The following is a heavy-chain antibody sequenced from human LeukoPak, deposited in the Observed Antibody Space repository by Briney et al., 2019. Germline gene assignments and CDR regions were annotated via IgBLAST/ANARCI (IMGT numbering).Heavy chain of an antibody. D-gene: IGHD3-22*01. Sequence: GESLKISCKGSGYSFTSYWIGWVRQMPGKGLEWMGIIYPGDSDTRYSPSFQGQVTISADESISTAYLQWSSLKASDTAMYYCARYPVSSGYYYPYWYFDLWGRGTLVTVSS. J-gene: IGHJ2*01. CDR1: GYSFTSYW. CDR2: IYPGDSDT. CDR3: ARYPVSSGYYYPYWYFDL. V-gene: IGHV5-51*01.